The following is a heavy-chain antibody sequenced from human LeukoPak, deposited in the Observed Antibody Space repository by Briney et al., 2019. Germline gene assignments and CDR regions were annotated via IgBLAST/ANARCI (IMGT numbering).Heavy chain of an antibody. D-gene: IGHD6-25*01. Sequence: GGSLRLSCAASGFTFSNYAVSWVRQAPGKGLAWVSAISAGGDSTYYADSVKGRFIISRDNSKNTLYLQMNSLRAEDAAVYYCAKGWEAAVTVGFDYWGQGTLVTVSS. J-gene: IGHJ4*02. V-gene: IGHV3-23*01. CDR3: AKGWEAAVTVGFDY. CDR1: GFTFSNYA. CDR2: ISAGGDST.